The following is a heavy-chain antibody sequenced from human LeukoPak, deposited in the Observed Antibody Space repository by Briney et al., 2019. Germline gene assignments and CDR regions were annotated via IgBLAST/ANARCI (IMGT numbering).Heavy chain of an antibody. Sequence: PGESLKISCKGSGYSFTSYWIGWVRQMPGKGLEWMGIIYPGDSDTRYSPSFQGQVTISADKSISTAYLQWSILKASDTAMYYCARHRRFLEWPDAFDIWGQGTMVTVSS. J-gene: IGHJ3*02. V-gene: IGHV5-51*01. CDR1: GYSFTSYW. CDR2: IYPGDSDT. D-gene: IGHD3-3*01. CDR3: ARHRRFLEWPDAFDI.